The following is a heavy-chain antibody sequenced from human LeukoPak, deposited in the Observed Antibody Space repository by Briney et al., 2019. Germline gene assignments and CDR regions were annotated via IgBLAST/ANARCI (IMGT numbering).Heavy chain of an antibody. CDR2: ISSSSSDI. Sequence: NPGGSLRLSCAASGFTFSTYWMSWVRQAPGKGLEWVSSISSSSSDIFYADSVKGRFTISRDNAKNSLYLQMNSLRAEDTAVYYCAREAYSTSYTLGYYYYYMDVWGKGTTVTVSS. CDR1: GFTFSTYW. J-gene: IGHJ6*03. V-gene: IGHV3-21*01. D-gene: IGHD6-6*01. CDR3: AREAYSTSYTLGYYYYYMDV.